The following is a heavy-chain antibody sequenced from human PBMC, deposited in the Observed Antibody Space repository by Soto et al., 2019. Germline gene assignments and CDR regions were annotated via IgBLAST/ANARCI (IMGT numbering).Heavy chain of an antibody. J-gene: IGHJ6*02. CDR2: INHSGST. Sequence: SETLSLTCAVYGGSFSGFYWSWIRQPPGKGLEWIGEINHSGSTNYNPSLKSRVTISVDTSKNQFSLKLSSVTAADTAVYYCARGRGRGSGSYYYYGMDVWGQGTTVTV. D-gene: IGHD3-10*01. CDR3: ARGRGRGSGSYYYYGMDV. V-gene: IGHV4-34*01. CDR1: GGSFSGFY.